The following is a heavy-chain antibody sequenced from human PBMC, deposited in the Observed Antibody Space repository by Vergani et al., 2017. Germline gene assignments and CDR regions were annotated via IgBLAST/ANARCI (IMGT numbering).Heavy chain of an antibody. CDR1: GYSVGSGYY. CDR3: SRQNPYGSAHVGF. D-gene: IGHD3-10*01. Sequence: QVDLQASCPGLVKSSETLSLNFAVSGYSVGSGYYWGCIRQPPGRGLEWIGCVHRNGNTYYTSSLMSRATISMDTYKNQFSRRLNSVTAADTAVYYCSRQNPYGSAHVGFWGRGVLVTVSA. J-gene: IGHJ4*02. CDR2: VHRNGNT. V-gene: IGHV4-38-2*01.